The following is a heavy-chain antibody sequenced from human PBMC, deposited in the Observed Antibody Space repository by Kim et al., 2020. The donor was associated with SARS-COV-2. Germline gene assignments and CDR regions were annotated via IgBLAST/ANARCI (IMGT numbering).Heavy chain of an antibody. D-gene: IGHD3-10*01. CDR2: INSDGGNT. Sequence: GGSLRLSCAASGFTFSDYWMHWVRQAPGKGLVWVSRINSDGGNTTYADSVKGRFTISRDNAENTLYLQMNSLTAEDTAVYYCTREILRYYGSGSWGYYYYGMDVWGQGTTVTVSS. J-gene: IGHJ6*02. CDR3: TREILRYYGSGSWGYYYYGMDV. CDR1: GFTFSDYW. V-gene: IGHV3-74*01.